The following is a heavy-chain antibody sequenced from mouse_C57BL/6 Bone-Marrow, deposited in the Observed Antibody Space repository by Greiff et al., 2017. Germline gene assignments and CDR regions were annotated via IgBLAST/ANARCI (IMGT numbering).Heavy chain of an antibody. CDR2: IYPTDGST. D-gene: IGHD1-1*02. Sequence: VQLQQSGPELVKPGASVKLSCKASGYTFTSYYINWVKQRPGQGLAWIGWIYPTDGSTNYNKKFKGKATLTVDTSSSTAYMELHSLTSEDSAVYFCARLGGREYLDDWGTGTTVTVSS. V-gene: IGHV1-85*01. CDR3: ARLGGREYLDD. CDR1: GYTFTSYY. J-gene: IGHJ1*03.